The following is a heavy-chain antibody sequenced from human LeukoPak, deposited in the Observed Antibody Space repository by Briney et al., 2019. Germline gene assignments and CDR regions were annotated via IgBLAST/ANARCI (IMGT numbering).Heavy chain of an antibody. CDR2: IKQDGSQS. Sequence: GGSLRLSCTASAFTFSDYWMTWVRQAQGKGPEWVANIKQDGSQSYYVDSVRGRFTISRDNAKNSLFLQMNGLRAEDTAVYYCARRGGSSSRRSPIDYWGQGTLVTVSS. D-gene: IGHD6-6*01. CDR1: AFTFSDYW. V-gene: IGHV3-7*01. CDR3: ARRGGSSSRRSPIDY. J-gene: IGHJ4*02.